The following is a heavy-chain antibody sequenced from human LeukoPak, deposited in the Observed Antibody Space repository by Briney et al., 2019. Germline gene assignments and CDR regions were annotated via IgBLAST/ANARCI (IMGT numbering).Heavy chain of an antibody. J-gene: IGHJ1*01. D-gene: IGHD3-10*02. V-gene: IGHV3-23*01. Sequence: GGSLRLSCAASGFTFISYAMSWVRQAPGKGLEWVSAISGSGGSIYYADSVKGRFTVSRDNSKNTLYLQMNTLRAEDTAVYYCAKDEDARPMYFQDWGQGTLVTVSS. CDR1: GFTFISYA. CDR3: AKDEDARPMYFQD. CDR2: ISGSGGSI.